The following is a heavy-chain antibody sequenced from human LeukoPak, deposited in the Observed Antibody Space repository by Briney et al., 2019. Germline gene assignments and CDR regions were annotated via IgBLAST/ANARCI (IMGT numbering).Heavy chain of an antibody. D-gene: IGHD6-13*01. V-gene: IGHV3-23*01. J-gene: IGHJ4*02. CDR2: ISGSGDTT. Sequence: GGSLRLSCAASGFTVSSNYMSWVRQAPGKGLEWVSVISGSGDTTYYADSVKGRFTISRDNSKNTLYLQMNSLRAEDTAVYYCAKGIRSSSWYCFDYWGQGTLVSVSS. CDR1: GFTVSSNY. CDR3: AKGIRSSSWYCFDY.